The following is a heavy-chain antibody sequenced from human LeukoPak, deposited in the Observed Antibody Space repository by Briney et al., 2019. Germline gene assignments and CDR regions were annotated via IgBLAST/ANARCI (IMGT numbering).Heavy chain of an antibody. CDR3: ARGGSGSRTRGYYYYYIDV. CDR2: IKSKTDGGTT. Sequence: PGGSLRLSCAASGFTFSNAWMSWVRQAPGKGLEWVGRIKSKTDGGTTDYAAPVKGRFTISRDNAKNSLYLQMNSLRAEDTAVYYCARGGSGSRTRGYYYYYIDVWGKGTTVTVSS. CDR1: GFTFSNAW. D-gene: IGHD3-10*01. J-gene: IGHJ6*03. V-gene: IGHV3-15*01.